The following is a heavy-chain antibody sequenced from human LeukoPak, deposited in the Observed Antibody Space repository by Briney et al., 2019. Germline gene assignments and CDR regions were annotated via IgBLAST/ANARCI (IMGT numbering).Heavy chain of an antibody. CDR3: GRGHITIDSDY. J-gene: IGHJ4*02. CDR1: GFTLGGRA. V-gene: IGHV3-30-3*01. CDR2: VSHDGTNK. Sequence: PGGSLRLSCAASGFTLGGRAMHWVRQAPGKGLVWVAVVSHDGTNKYYAGSVKGRFTISSDISQNTVYLQMNSLRAEDTAVYYCGRGHITIDSDYWGQGTLVTVSS. D-gene: IGHD3-3*01.